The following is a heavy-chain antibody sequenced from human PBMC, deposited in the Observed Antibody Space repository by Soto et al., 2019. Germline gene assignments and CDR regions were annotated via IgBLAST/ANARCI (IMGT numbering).Heavy chain of an antibody. J-gene: IGHJ6*02. D-gene: IGHD2-15*01. CDR2: IYYSETT. CDR1: NGSITSSRYY. V-gene: IGHV4-39*01. CDR3: ARLGCGGGSCYHVEFYAMDV. Sequence: PSETLSLTCTVSNGSITSSRYYWGWIRQPPGKGLQRIGSIYYSETTYYNPSLKSRVSISIERSKNQFSLRLTSVTASDTATYYCARLGCGGGSCYHVEFYAMDVWGQGTTVTVSS.